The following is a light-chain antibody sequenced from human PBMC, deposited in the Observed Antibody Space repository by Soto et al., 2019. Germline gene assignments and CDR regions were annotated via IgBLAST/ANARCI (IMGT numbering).Light chain of an antibody. V-gene: IGLV1-44*01. CDR1: SSNIGSNT. Sequence: QSVLTQPPSASGTPGQRVTSSCSGSSSNIGSNTVNWYQQLPGTAPKLLIYSNNQRPSGVPDRFSGSKSGTSASLAISGLQSEDEADYNCAAWDDIRHGHVVFGGGTKVTVL. J-gene: IGLJ2*01. CDR2: SNN. CDR3: AAWDDIRHGHVV.